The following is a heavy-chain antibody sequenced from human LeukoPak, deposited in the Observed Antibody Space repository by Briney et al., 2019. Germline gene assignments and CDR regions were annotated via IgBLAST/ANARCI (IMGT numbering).Heavy chain of an antibody. Sequence: GGSLRLSCEASGFTFSSYWMTWVRQAPGKGLEWVANIKQDGSETKYVDSVKGRFTISRDNAKNSLYLQMNSLRAEDTAVYYCAREGYSYGHFDYWGQGTLVTVSS. CDR3: AREGYSYGHFDY. V-gene: IGHV3-7*01. CDR1: GFTFSSYW. CDR2: IKQDGSET. D-gene: IGHD5-18*01. J-gene: IGHJ4*02.